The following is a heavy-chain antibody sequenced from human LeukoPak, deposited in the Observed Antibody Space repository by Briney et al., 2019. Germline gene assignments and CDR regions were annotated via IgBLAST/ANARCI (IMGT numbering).Heavy chain of an antibody. CDR2: IYRSGST. CDR3: ARVGDGSIVVVPAAQYYFDY. D-gene: IGHD2-2*01. V-gene: IGHV4-4*02. J-gene: IGHJ4*02. CDR1: GGSISSSNW. Sequence: SGTLSLTCAVSGGSISSSNWWSWVRQPPGKGLEWIGEIYRSGSTNYNPSLKSRVTISVDKSKNQFSLKLSSVTAADTAVYYCARVGDGSIVVVPAAQYYFDYWGQGTLVTVSS.